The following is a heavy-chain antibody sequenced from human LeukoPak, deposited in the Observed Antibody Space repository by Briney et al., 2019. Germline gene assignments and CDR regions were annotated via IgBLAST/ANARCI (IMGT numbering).Heavy chain of an antibody. CDR2: INTNTGNP. J-gene: IGHJ3*02. V-gene: IGHV7-4-1*02. CDR1: GYTFTNYA. CDR3: ARERRSSSPGEQQLVRAFDI. D-gene: IGHD6-13*01. Sequence: ASVKVSCKASGYTFTNYAMNWVRQAPGQGLEWMGWINTNTGNPTYAQGFTGRFVFSLDTSVSTVYLQISSLKAEDTAMYYCARERRSSSPGEQQLVRAFDIWGQGTMVTVSS.